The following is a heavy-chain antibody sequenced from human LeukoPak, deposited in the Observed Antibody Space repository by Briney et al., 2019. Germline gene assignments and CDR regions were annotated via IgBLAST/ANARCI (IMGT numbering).Heavy chain of an antibody. CDR1: GFTFDDYA. Sequence: GRSLRLSCAASGFTFDDYAMHWVRQAPGKGLEWVSGILRNSGSIGYADSVKGRFTISRDDAKNSLYLQMNSLGAEDTALYYCVKDGGRDTAAAYYWGQGTLVSVSS. D-gene: IGHD6-13*01. CDR2: ILRNSGSI. V-gene: IGHV3-9*01. J-gene: IGHJ4*02. CDR3: VKDGGRDTAAAYY.